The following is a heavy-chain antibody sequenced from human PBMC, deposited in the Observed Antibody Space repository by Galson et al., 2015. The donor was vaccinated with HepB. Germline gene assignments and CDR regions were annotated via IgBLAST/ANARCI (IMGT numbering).Heavy chain of an antibody. CDR1: GYTFTGYY. Sequence: SVKVSCKASGYTFTGYYMHWVRQAPGQGLEWMGWINPNSGGTNYAQKFQGRVTMTTDTSTSTAYMELRSLRSDDTAVYYCARSVGYCSSTSCSGLYYFDYWGQGTLVTVSS. D-gene: IGHD2-2*01. V-gene: IGHV1-2*02. J-gene: IGHJ4*02. CDR2: INPNSGGT. CDR3: ARSVGYCSSTSCSGLYYFDY.